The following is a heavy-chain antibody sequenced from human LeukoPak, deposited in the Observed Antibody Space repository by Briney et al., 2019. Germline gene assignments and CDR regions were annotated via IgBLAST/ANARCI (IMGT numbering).Heavy chain of an antibody. J-gene: IGHJ4*02. CDR1: GFTFSSYG. Sequence: GGSLRLSCAASGFTFSSYGMHWVRQAPGKGLEWVAVISYDGSNKYYADSVKGRFTISRDNSKNTLYLQMNSLRAEDTAVYYCARFPLYCSSTSCYTNYFDYWGQGTLVTVSS. D-gene: IGHD2-2*02. CDR3: ARFPLYCSSTSCYTNYFDY. CDR2: ISYDGSNK. V-gene: IGHV3-30*03.